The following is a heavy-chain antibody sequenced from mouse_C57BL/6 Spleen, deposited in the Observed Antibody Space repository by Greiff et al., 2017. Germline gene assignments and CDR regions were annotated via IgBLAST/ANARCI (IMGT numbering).Heavy chain of an antibody. D-gene: IGHD2-1*01. Sequence: EVQLQQSGAELVKPGASVKLSCTASGFNITDYYMHWVKQRTEQGLEWIGRIDPEDGETKYAPKFQGKATLTADTSSHTDYLQLGSLTSEDTAVYYCARRGIYYGNYDAMDYWGKGTSVTVSS. CDR2: IDPEDGET. CDR3: ARRGIYYGNYDAMDY. CDR1: GFNITDYY. J-gene: IGHJ4*01. V-gene: IGHV14-2*01.